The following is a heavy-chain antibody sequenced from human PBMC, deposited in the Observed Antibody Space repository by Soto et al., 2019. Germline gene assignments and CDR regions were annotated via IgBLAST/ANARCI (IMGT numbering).Heavy chain of an antibody. V-gene: IGHV4-59*05. J-gene: IGHJ6*02. Sequence: SDDLSLTFTVSGGSISRCYWSWIRQPPGTGLEWIGRIYYSGTTYYNPSPTSRVTISVDTSNNEFPLRLSSVTAADTAVYSCARLNGYCISTNCHGYYGMDVWGQGTTVTVSS. CDR3: ARLNGYCISTNCHGYYGMDV. CDR1: GGSISRCY. D-gene: IGHD2-2*03. CDR2: IYYSGTT.